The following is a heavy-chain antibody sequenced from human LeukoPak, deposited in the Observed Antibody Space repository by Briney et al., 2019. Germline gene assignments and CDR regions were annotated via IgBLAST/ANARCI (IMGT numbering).Heavy chain of an antibody. D-gene: IGHD5-24*01. CDR2: ISSSGTTK. Sequence: PGGSLRLSCAASEFTFSDYYMIWIRQAPGKGLEWVSYISSSGTTKYYADSVKGRFTISRDNAENSLYLQMNSLRAEDTAVYYCAKGGDGYFISRWFDPWGQGTLVTVSS. CDR1: EFTFSDYY. V-gene: IGHV3-11*01. CDR3: AKGGDGYFISRWFDP. J-gene: IGHJ5*02.